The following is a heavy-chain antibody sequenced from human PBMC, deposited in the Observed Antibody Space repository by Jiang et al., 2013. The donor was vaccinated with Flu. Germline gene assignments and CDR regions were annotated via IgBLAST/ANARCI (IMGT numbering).Heavy chain of an antibody. D-gene: IGHD5-24*01. V-gene: IGHV3-48*03. J-gene: IGHJ3*02. CDR2: ISSGGSTI. Sequence: YISSGGSTIYYADSVKGRFTISRDNAKNSLYLQMNSLRAEDTAVYYCASEDGYNHAFDIWGPRDNGHRLF. CDR3: ASEDGYNHAFDI.